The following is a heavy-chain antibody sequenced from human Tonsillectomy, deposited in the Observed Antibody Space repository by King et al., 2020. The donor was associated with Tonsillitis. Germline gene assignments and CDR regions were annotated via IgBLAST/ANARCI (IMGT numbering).Heavy chain of an antibody. CDR2: VSYKGNT. Sequence: QLQESGPAVLRPSETLSLTCSVSGGSISRASDCWAWIRQPPGKGLEWIGSVSYKGNTYYHPSLKSRVTISGDTFKHQLSLNLNSVTAADTGIYYCGGSNVDVAGHFDKWGQGTLVTVSS. J-gene: IGHJ4*02. CDR3: GGSNVDVAGHFDK. D-gene: IGHD6-19*01. CDR1: GGSISRASDC. V-gene: IGHV4-39*01.